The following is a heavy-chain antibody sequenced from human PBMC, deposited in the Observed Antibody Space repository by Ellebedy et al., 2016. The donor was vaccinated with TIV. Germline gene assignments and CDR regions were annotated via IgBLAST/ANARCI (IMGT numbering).Heavy chain of an antibody. CDR1: GYTFSDYY. Sequence: AASVKVSCKASGYTFSDYYMHWVRQAPGQGLEWMGWLNPNTGGTHYGQKFRDRITLTRDTSISSAYLEVSRLRSYDSAVYYCAREWGSEWQYPFDSWGQGTMVTVSS. CDR2: LNPNTGGT. CDR3: AREWGSEWQYPFDS. J-gene: IGHJ4*02. V-gene: IGHV1-2*02. D-gene: IGHD3-16*01.